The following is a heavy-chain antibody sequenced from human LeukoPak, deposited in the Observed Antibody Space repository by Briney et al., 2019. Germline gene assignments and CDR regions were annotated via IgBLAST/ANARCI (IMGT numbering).Heavy chain of an antibody. CDR3: GRRGSLSDY. Sequence: GGSLRLSCAASGFSFSDYWMSWVRQAPGKGLEWVANINHDGSEKYYVDSVKGRFTISRDNAKNSLSLQMTSLRDVDTALYYCGRRGSLSDYWGQGSLVSVSS. D-gene: IGHD3-10*01. V-gene: IGHV3-7*01. J-gene: IGHJ4*02. CDR2: INHDGSEK. CDR1: GFSFSDYW.